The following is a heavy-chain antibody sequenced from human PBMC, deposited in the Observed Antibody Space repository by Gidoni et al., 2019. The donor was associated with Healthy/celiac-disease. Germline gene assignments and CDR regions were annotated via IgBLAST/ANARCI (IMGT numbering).Heavy chain of an antibody. V-gene: IGHV3-30-3*01. D-gene: IGHD6-19*01. CDR3: ARDRGSSGWYLFDY. Sequence: QVQLVESGGGVVQPGRSLRLSCAASGFTFSRYAMHWVRQAPGKGLEWVAVISYDGSNKYYADSVKGRFTISRDNSKNTLYLQMYSLRAEDTAVYYCARDRGSSGWYLFDYWGQGTLVTVSS. J-gene: IGHJ4*02. CDR2: ISYDGSNK. CDR1: GFTFSRYA.